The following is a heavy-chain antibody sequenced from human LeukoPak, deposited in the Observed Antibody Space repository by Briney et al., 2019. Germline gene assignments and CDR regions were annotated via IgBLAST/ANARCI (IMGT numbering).Heavy chain of an antibody. D-gene: IGHD6-19*01. V-gene: IGHV3-23*01. Sequence: GSLRLSCAASGFTFSRYAMSWVRQAPGKGLEWVSAISGSGGSTYYADSVKGRFTISRDNSKNTLYLEMNSLRAEDTAVYYCAKHLGIAVADYFDYWGQGTLVTVSS. CDR3: AKHLGIAVADYFDY. CDR2: ISGSGGST. CDR1: GFTFSRYA. J-gene: IGHJ4*02.